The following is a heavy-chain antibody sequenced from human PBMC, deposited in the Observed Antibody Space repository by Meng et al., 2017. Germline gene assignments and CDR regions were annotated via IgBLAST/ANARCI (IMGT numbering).Heavy chain of an antibody. V-gene: IGHV4-4*02. CDR3: ARRRGGSSDWFDP. CDR2: IYHSGST. D-gene: IGHD6-6*01. Sequence: QGQLQASGQGLVKPSGPLSLPWAVSGGSISSSNWWSWVRQPPGKGLEWIGEIYHSGSTNYNPSLKSRVTISVDTSKNQFSLKLSSVTAADTAVYYCARRRGGSSDWFDPWGQGTLVTVSS. J-gene: IGHJ5*02. CDR1: GGSISSSNW.